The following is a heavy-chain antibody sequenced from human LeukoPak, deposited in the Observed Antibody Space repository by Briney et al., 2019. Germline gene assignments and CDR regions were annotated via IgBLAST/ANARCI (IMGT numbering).Heavy chain of an antibody. CDR2: IYYSRST. D-gene: IGHD3-10*01. J-gene: IGHJ4*02. CDR3: ARHADSGFGQLAFDY. Sequence: SETLSLTCTVSGGSISNNYWGWIRQPPGKGLEWIGSIYYSRSTYYNPSLKSRVTISVDTSKNQFSLKLSPVTAADTAVYYCARHADSGFGQLAFDYWGQGTLVTVSS. V-gene: IGHV4-39*01. CDR1: GGSISNNY.